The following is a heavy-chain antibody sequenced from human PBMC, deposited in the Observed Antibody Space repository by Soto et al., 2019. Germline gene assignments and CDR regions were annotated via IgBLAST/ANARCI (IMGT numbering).Heavy chain of an antibody. J-gene: IGHJ6*02. CDR1: GYTFTIYG. CDR2: ISAYNGNT. V-gene: IGHV1-18*01. D-gene: IGHD2-2*01. Sequence: APVKVSCKTSGYTFTIYGIGRVRQAPGQGLEWMGWISAYNGNTNYAQKLQGRVTMTTDTSTSTAYMELRSLRSDDTAVYYCARICSSTSCYYYYGMDVWGQGTTVTVSS. CDR3: ARICSSTSCYYYYGMDV.